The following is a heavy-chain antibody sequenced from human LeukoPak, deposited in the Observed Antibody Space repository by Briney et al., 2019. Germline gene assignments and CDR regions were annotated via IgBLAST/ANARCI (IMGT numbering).Heavy chain of an antibody. J-gene: IGHJ6*03. V-gene: IGHV3-13*01. D-gene: IGHD1-1*01. CDR2: IGTASDT. Sequence: GGSLRLPCAASGFTFSSFDMHWVRQPTGQGLEWVSTIGTASDTYYPGSVEGRFTLSRDNARNSLYLQMNSLTAGDTAVYYCARGPPRGKYYYMDVWGKGTTVTVSS. CDR1: GFTFSSFD. CDR3: ARGPPRGKYYYMDV.